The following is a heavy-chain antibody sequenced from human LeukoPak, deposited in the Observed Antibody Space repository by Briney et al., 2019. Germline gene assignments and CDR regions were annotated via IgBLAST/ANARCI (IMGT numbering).Heavy chain of an antibody. CDR2: ISSSSSYI. V-gene: IGHV3-11*06. CDR3: ARGESSHGMDV. J-gene: IGHJ6*02. Sequence: GGSLRLSCAASGFTFSDYYMSWIRQAPGKGLEWVSSISSSSSYIYYADSVKGRFTISRDNAKNSLYLQMNSLRAEDTAVYYCARGESSHGMDVWGQGTTVTVSS. CDR1: GFTFSDYY. D-gene: IGHD3-10*01.